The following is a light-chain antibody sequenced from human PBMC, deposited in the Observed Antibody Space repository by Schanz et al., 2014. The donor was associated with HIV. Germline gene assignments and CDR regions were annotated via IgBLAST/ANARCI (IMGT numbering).Light chain of an antibody. Sequence: DIQMTQSPSSLSASVGDRVTITCQASQDISNYLNWYQQKPGKAPKLLIYDASNLETGVPSRFSGSGSGTDFTFTISSLQPEDIATYYCLQHNTYPRTFGQGTKVEI. J-gene: IGKJ1*01. V-gene: IGKV1-33*01. CDR3: LQHNTYPRT. CDR1: QDISNY. CDR2: DAS.